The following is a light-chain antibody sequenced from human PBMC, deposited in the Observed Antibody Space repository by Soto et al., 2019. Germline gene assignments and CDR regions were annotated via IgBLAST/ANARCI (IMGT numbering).Light chain of an antibody. Sequence: QSALTQPASVSGSPGQPITISCTGTSSDVGGYNYVSWYQQHPGKASKLMIYDVSNRPSGVSNRFSGSKSGNTASLTISGLQAEDEADYYCSSYTSSSTLPYVFGTGTKVTVL. V-gene: IGLV2-14*01. CDR1: SSDVGGYNY. CDR3: SSYTSSSTLPYV. J-gene: IGLJ1*01. CDR2: DVS.